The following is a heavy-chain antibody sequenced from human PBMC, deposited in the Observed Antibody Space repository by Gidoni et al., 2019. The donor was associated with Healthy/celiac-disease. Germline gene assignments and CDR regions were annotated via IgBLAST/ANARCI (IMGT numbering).Heavy chain of an antibody. CDR1: GGSFSGYY. Sequence: QVQLQQWGAGLLKPSETLSLTCAVYGGSFSGYYWSWIRQPPGKGLEWIGEINHSGSTNYNPSLKSRVTISVDTSKNQFSLKLSSVTAADTAVYYCARGRYSYGYLTIDYWGQGTLVTVSS. V-gene: IGHV4-34*01. J-gene: IGHJ4*02. CDR3: ARGRYSYGYLTIDY. D-gene: IGHD5-18*01. CDR2: INHSGST.